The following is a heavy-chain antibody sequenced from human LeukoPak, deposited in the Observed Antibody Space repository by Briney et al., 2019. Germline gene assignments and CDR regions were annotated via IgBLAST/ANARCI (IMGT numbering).Heavy chain of an antibody. D-gene: IGHD1-26*01. CDR1: GGSISSGTYY. CDR3: ARQGGGSYSEGFDY. J-gene: IGHJ4*02. CDR2: IYYSGST. Sequence: SETLSLTCTVSGGSISSGTYYWAWIRQPPGKGLEWIGSIYYSGSTYYNPSLTSRVTISVDTSKNQFSLKLSSVTAADTAVYYCARQGGGSYSEGFDYWGQGTLVTVSS. V-gene: IGHV4-39*01.